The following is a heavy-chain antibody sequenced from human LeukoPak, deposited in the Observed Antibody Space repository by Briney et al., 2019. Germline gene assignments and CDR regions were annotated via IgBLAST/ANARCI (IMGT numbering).Heavy chain of an antibody. CDR3: ARLGKPIQYYYGVDV. V-gene: IGHV5-51*01. Sequence: GESLKISCKGSGYSFTSYWIDWVRQMPGKGLEWMGIIHPGDSDTRYSPSFQGQVTISADKSISTAYLQWSSLKASDTAMYYCARLGKPIQYYYGVDVWGQGTTVIVSS. CDR2: IHPGDSDT. J-gene: IGHJ6*02. D-gene: IGHD7-27*01. CDR1: GYSFTSYW.